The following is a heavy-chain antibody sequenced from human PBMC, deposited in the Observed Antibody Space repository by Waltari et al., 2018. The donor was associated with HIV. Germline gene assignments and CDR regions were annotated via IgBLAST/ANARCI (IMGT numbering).Heavy chain of an antibody. V-gene: IGHV1-69*04. Sequence: QVQLVQSGAEVKKPGSSVKVSCKASGGTFSSYAISWVRQAPGQGLEWMGRIIPILGIANYAQKFQGRVTITADKSTSTAYMELSSLRSEDTAVYYCARLGAAAGTGGFDYWGQGTLVTVSS. CDR2: IIPILGIA. CDR1: GGTFSSYA. CDR3: ARLGAAAGTGGFDY. D-gene: IGHD6-13*01. J-gene: IGHJ4*02.